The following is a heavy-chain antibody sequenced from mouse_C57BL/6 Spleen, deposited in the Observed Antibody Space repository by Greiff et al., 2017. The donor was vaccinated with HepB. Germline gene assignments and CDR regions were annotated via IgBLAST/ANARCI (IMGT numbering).Heavy chain of an antibody. J-gene: IGHJ4*01. D-gene: IGHD1-1*01. CDR1: GYTFTSYW. Sequence: QVHVKQPGAELVKPGASVKMSCKASGYTFTSYWITWVKQRPGQGLEWIGDIYPGSGSTNYNEKFKSKATLTVDTSSSTAYMQLSSLTSEDSAVYYCARYPYYYGSRDYYAMDYWGQGTSVTVSS. V-gene: IGHV1-55*01. CDR2: IYPGSGST. CDR3: ARYPYYYGSRDYYAMDY.